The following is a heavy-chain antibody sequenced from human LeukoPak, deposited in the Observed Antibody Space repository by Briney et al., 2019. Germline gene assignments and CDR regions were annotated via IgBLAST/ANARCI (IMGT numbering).Heavy chain of an antibody. D-gene: IGHD4-23*01. CDR3: AAEGRPTVVTFRKGAVDL. J-gene: IGHJ3*01. V-gene: IGHV1-58*01. Sequence: SVTVSCKASGFTFTISAVQWVRQARGQRGEWIGWIVVGSGNTNYAQKFQERVTITRDMSTSTVYMELSSLRSEDTAVYYCAAEGRPTVVTFRKGAVDLWGQGTMVTVSS. CDR1: GFTFTISA. CDR2: IVVGSGNT.